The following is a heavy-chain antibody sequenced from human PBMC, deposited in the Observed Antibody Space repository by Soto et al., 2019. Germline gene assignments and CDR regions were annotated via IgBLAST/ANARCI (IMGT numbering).Heavy chain of an antibody. J-gene: IGHJ2*01. D-gene: IGHD3-3*01. CDR3: ARADFGVHEYFDL. CDR1: GGSIRSDGNY. Sequence: QVQLQESGPGLVKPSQTLSLTCTVSGGSIRSDGNYWSWIRQHPGKGLEWIGYIYYSGSTYYNPSLKSRVTISVDTSKNQFSLKMSSVTAADTAVYYCARADFGVHEYFDLWGSGTLVTVSS. CDR2: IYYSGST. V-gene: IGHV4-31*03.